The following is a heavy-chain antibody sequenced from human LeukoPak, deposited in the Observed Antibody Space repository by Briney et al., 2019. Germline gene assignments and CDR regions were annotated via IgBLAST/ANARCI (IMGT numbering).Heavy chain of an antibody. J-gene: IGHJ6*03. CDR3: AREARSQVPYYYYYYMDV. Sequence: SSQTLSLTCTVSGGSISSGSYYWSWIRQPAGKGLEWIGRIYTSGSTNYNPSLKSRVTISVDTSKNQFSLKLSSVTAADTAVYYCAREARSQVPYYYYYYMDVWGKGTTVTVSS. CDR2: IYTSGST. V-gene: IGHV4-61*02. CDR1: GGSISSGSYY. D-gene: IGHD6-6*01.